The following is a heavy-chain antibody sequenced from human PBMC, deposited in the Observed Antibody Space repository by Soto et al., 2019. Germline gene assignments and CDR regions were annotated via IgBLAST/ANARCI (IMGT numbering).Heavy chain of an antibody. CDR2: ISHDGINK. J-gene: IGHJ4*02. Sequence: QVQLVESGGGVVQPGRSLRLSCAASGFTFGSCSMHWVRQAPGKGLEWVAVISHDGINKWYADSVKGRFTISRDNTKNTLYVQMKSLRAEDTAVYYCAREIEYSSTSMGLDYWGQGTPVTVSS. CDR3: AREIEYSSTSMGLDY. D-gene: IGHD6-6*01. CDR1: GFTFGSCS. V-gene: IGHV3-30-3*01.